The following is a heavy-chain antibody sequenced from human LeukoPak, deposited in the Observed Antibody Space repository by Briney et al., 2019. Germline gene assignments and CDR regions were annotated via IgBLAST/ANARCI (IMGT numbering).Heavy chain of an antibody. J-gene: IGHJ4*02. Sequence: ASVKVSCKASGYTFTSYGISWVRQAPGQGREWMGWISAYNGNTNYAQKLQGRVTMTTDTSTSTAYMELRSLRSDDTAVYYCARDNSKVYYFDYWGQGTLVTVSS. D-gene: IGHD2/OR15-2a*01. CDR1: GYTFTSYG. CDR3: ARDNSKVYYFDY. V-gene: IGHV1-18*01. CDR2: ISAYNGNT.